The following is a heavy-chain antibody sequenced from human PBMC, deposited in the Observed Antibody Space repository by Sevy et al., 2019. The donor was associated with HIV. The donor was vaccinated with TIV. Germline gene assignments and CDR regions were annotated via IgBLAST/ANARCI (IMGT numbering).Heavy chain of an antibody. CDR1: GGSFSGYF. Sequence: SETLSLTCAVSGGSFSGYFWNWIRQSPGKGLEWIGEINHRGSLKYNPSLKSRVTISVDASKNQLSLHLRSVTAADTAVYYCARGRQAYVVLVPSTVPFDHWGQGTLVTVSS. D-gene: IGHD2-2*01. CDR2: INHRGSL. J-gene: IGHJ4*02. V-gene: IGHV4-34*01. CDR3: ARGRQAYVVLVPSTVPFDH.